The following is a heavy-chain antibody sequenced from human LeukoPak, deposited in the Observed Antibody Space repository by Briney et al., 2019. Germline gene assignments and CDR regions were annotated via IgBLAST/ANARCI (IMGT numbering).Heavy chain of an antibody. V-gene: IGHV3-11*01. Sequence: GGSLRLSCAASGFTFSDYYMSWIRQAPGKGLEWVSYISSSGSTIYYADSVKGRFTISRDNAKNSLHLQMNSLRAEDTAVYYCARDRYDYGDYYYGMDVWGQGTTVTVSS. CDR1: GFTFSDYY. CDR3: ARDRYDYGDYYYGMDV. D-gene: IGHD4-17*01. CDR2: ISSSGSTI. J-gene: IGHJ6*02.